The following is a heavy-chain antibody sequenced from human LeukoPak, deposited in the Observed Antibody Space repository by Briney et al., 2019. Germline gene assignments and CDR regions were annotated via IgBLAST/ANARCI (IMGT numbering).Heavy chain of an antibody. CDR2: ISSSSSYI. CDR3: ARVKYRSSWYEGDWFDP. Sequence: PGGSLRLSCAASGFTFSSYSMNWVRQAPGKGLEWVSSISSSSSYIYCADSVKGRFTISRDNAKNSLYLQMNSLRAEDTAVYYCARVKYRSSWYEGDWFDPWGQGTLVTVSS. CDR1: GFTFSSYS. V-gene: IGHV3-21*04. J-gene: IGHJ5*02. D-gene: IGHD6-13*01.